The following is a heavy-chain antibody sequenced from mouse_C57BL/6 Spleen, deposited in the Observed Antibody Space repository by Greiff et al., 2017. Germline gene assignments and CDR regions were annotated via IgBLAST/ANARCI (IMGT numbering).Heavy chain of an antibody. Sequence: VQLQQSGAELARPGASVKLSCKASGYTFTSSGISWVKQRTGQGLEWIGEIYPRSGNTYYNEKFKGKATLTADKSSSTAYMELRSLTSEDSAVYFCARQDGYYTTGDYWGQGTTLTVSS. V-gene: IGHV1-81*01. D-gene: IGHD2-3*01. J-gene: IGHJ2*01. CDR2: IYPRSGNT. CDR1: GYTFTSSG. CDR3: ARQDGYYTTGDY.